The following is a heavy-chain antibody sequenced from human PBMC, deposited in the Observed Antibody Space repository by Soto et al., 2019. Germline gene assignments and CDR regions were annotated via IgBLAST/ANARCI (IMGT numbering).Heavy chain of an antibody. CDR3: ARQTMYYDFWSGPNWFDP. CDR2: MYYRGST. D-gene: IGHD3-3*01. CDR1: GGSISSSRYY. Sequence: SETLSLTCTVSGGSISSSRYYWGWIRQPPGKGLEWIGSMYYRGSTYYNPSLKSRVTISVDTSKNQFSLKLSSVTAADTAVYYCARQTMYYDFWSGPNWFDPWGQGTLVTVSS. J-gene: IGHJ5*02. V-gene: IGHV4-39*01.